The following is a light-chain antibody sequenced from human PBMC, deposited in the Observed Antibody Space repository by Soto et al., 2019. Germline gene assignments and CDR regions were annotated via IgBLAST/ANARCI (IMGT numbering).Light chain of an antibody. CDR2: DAS. Sequence: EIVLTQSPATLSLSPGERATLSCRASQSVSSYLAWYQQKPGQPPRLLIYDASSRATGIPARFSGSGSGTEFTLTISSLEPEDFAVYYCQKRSNWPVTFGQGTKVDIK. CDR3: QKRSNWPVT. J-gene: IGKJ1*01. V-gene: IGKV3-11*01. CDR1: QSVSSY.